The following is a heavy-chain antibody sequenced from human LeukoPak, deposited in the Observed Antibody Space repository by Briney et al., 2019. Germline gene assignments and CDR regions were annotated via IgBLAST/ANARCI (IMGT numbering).Heavy chain of an antibody. Sequence: SETLSLTCTVSGGSISSYYWSWIRQPAGKGLEWIGRIYTSGSTNYNPPLKSRVTMSVDTSKNQFSLKLSSVTAADTAVYYCARDSSSWYLSWFDPWGQGTLVTVSS. CDR1: GGSISSYY. V-gene: IGHV4-4*07. J-gene: IGHJ5*02. D-gene: IGHD6-13*01. CDR3: ARDSSSWYLSWFDP. CDR2: IYTSGST.